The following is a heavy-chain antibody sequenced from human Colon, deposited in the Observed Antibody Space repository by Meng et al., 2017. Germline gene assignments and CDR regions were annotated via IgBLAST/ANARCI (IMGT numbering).Heavy chain of an antibody. D-gene: IGHD6-19*01. Sequence: QVQLQQWGAGLLKPSQTLSLTCTVSGGSISSGDYYWSWIRQPPGKGLEWIGSIYYTGSTYYNPSLNSRLTISVDTSKNQFSLKLTSVAAADTAVYYCARFSSGWRGNWFDTWGQGTLVTVSS. J-gene: IGHJ5*02. V-gene: IGHV4-30-2*03. CDR3: ARFSSGWRGNWFDT. CDR2: IYYTGST. CDR1: GGSISSGDYY.